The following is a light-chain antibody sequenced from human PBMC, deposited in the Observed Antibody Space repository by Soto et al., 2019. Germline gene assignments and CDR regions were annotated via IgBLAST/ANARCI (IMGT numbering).Light chain of an antibody. Sequence: EIVLTQSPGTLSLSAGERATLSCRASQSVSNSYLAWYQQKPGQAPRLLIYGASSRATGIPDRFSGSGSGTDFALTISRPEPEDFAVYHCQQYGGSPWTFGQGTKVEIK. J-gene: IGKJ1*01. CDR2: GAS. CDR1: QSVSNSY. V-gene: IGKV3-20*01. CDR3: QQYGGSPWT.